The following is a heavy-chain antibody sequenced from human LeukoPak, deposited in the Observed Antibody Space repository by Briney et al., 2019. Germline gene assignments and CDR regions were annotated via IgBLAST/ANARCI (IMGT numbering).Heavy chain of an antibody. CDR1: GFPFSSYW. CDR2: IKQDGSEK. V-gene: IGHV3-7*01. Sequence: AGGSLRLSCAASGFPFSSYWMSCVRQAPGKGLEWVASIKQDGSEKYYVDSVKGRFTISRDNAKNSLYLQMNSLRAEDTAPYYCARAPGEGWFDPWGQGTLVTVSS. D-gene: IGHD4-17*01. CDR3: ARAPGEGWFDP. J-gene: IGHJ5*02.